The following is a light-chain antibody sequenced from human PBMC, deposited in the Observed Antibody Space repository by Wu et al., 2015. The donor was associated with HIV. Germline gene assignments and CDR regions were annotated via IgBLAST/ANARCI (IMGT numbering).Light chain of an antibody. CDR3: QQYGSHWT. V-gene: IGKV3-11*01. Sequence: EIVLTQSPGTLSLSPGERATLSCRASQSVGSFLAWYQQKPGRAPRLLIYDASNRATGIPARFSGSGSGTDFTLTISSLEPEDFAVYYCQQYGSHWTFGQGTKVEIK. J-gene: IGKJ1*01. CDR1: QSVGSF. CDR2: DAS.